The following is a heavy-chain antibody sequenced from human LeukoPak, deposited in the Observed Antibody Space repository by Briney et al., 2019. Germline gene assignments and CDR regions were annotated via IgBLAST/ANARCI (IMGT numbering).Heavy chain of an antibody. CDR1: GGSFSGYY. Sequence: PSETLSLTCAVYGGSFSGYYWSWIRQPPGKGLEWIGEINHSGSTNYNPSLKSRVTISVDTSKNQFSLRLTSVTASDTAVYYCARPVRCSATTCTGPFDYWGQGTLVTVSS. D-gene: IGHD6-19*01. CDR2: INHSGST. CDR3: ARPVRCSATTCTGPFDY. J-gene: IGHJ4*02. V-gene: IGHV4-34*01.